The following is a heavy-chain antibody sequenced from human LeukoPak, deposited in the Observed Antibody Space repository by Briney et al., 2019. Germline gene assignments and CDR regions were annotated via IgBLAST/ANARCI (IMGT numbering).Heavy chain of an antibody. D-gene: IGHD3-16*02. Sequence: PSETLSLTCTVSGYSISSDYYWGWIRQPPGRGLEWIGTIYHSGSTYYNPSLKSRVTISVDTSKNQFSLKLSSVTAADTAVYYCARYDVWGTYRAFDYWGQGTLVTVSS. CDR3: ARYDVWGTYRAFDY. V-gene: IGHV4-38-2*02. CDR2: IYHSGST. CDR1: GYSISSDYY. J-gene: IGHJ4*02.